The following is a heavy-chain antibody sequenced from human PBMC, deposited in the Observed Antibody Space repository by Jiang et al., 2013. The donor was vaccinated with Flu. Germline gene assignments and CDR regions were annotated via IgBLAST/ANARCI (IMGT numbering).Heavy chain of an antibody. J-gene: IGHJ4*02. CDR3: AREVKEVDSGYDSLLYYFDY. Sequence: SGAEVKKPGSSVKVSCKASGGTFSSYTISWVRQAPGQGLEWMGRIIPILGIANYAQKFQGRVTITADKSTSTAYMELSSLRSEDTAVYYCAREVKEVDSGYDSLLYYFDYWGQGTLVTVSS. CDR1: GGTFSSYT. V-gene: IGHV1-69*04. CDR2: IIPILGIA. D-gene: IGHD5-12*01.